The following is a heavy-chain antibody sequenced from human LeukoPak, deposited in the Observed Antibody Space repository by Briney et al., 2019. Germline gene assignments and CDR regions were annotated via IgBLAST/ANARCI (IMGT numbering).Heavy chain of an antibody. J-gene: IGHJ4*02. D-gene: IGHD2-2*01. CDR2: INPNSGNT. Sequence: ASVKVSCKASGYTFTSYDINWVRQATGQGLEWMGWINPNSGNTGYAQKFQGRVTMTRNTSISTAYMELSSLRSEDTAVYYCARGVRPLVVPAAIRRPYYFDYWGQGTLVTVSS. CDR3: ARGVRPLVVPAAIRRPYYFDY. V-gene: IGHV1-8*01. CDR1: GYTFTSYD.